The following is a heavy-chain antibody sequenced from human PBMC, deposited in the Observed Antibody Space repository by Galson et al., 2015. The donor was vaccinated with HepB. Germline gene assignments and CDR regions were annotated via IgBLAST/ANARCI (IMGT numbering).Heavy chain of an antibody. CDR3: AKRNRIAAAGTAPYNWFDP. V-gene: IGHV3-23*01. CDR2: ISGSGGST. J-gene: IGHJ5*02. CDR1: GFTFSSYA. D-gene: IGHD6-13*01. Sequence: SLRLSCAASGFTFSSYAMSWVRQAPGKGLEWVSAISGSGGSTYYADSVKGRFTISRDNSKNTLYLQMNSLRAEDTAVYYCAKRNRIAAAGTAPYNWFDPWGQGTLVTVSS.